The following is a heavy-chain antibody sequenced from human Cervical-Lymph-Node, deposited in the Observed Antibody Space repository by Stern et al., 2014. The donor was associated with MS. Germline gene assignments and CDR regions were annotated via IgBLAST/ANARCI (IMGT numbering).Heavy chain of an antibody. CDR1: GGSISSGNYY. CDR3: ARGSREVLLPRFYFDY. V-gene: IGHV4-31*01. J-gene: IGHJ4*02. D-gene: IGHD3-3*01. Sequence: QVQLVESGPGLVKPSQTLSLTCTVSGGSISSGNYYWSWIRQHPGKGLEWIGSIYHSGHTYYNPPLNSLVTPSIDTSKNQFSLKLSSVTAADTAVYYCARGSREVLLPRFYFDYWGQGTLVTVSS. CDR2: IYHSGHT.